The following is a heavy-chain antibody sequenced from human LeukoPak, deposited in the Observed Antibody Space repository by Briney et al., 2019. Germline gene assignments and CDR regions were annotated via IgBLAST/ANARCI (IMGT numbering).Heavy chain of an antibody. CDR1: GFTFKSYP. V-gene: IGHV3-30*17. Sequence: GRSLRLSCAASGFTFKSYPMHWIRQTPGKGPEWVAAISFDGSNKYYADSVQGRFTLSRDNSNNILYLQMNSLRGEDMAVYYCARDPGNKQLGPFDYWGQGTLVTVPS. CDR2: ISFDGSNK. J-gene: IGHJ4*02. CDR3: ARDPGNKQLGPFDY. D-gene: IGHD2/OR15-2a*01.